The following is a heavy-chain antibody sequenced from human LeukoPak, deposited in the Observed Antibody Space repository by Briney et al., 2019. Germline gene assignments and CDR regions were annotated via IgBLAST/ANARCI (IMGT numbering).Heavy chain of an antibody. D-gene: IGHD2-21*02. CDR1: GFTFSGSA. CDR3: ARKEACGGDCYAYGMDV. V-gene: IGHV3-30-3*01. Sequence: PGGSLRLSCAASGFTFSGSAMHWVRQAPGKGLEWVAVMSYDESNKYYADSVKGRFTISRDNSKNTLYLQMHSLRAEDTAVYYCARKEACGGDCYAYGMDVWGQGTTVTVSS. J-gene: IGHJ6*02. CDR2: MSYDESNK.